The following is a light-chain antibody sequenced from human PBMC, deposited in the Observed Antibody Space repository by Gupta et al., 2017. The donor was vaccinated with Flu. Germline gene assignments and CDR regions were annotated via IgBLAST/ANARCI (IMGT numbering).Light chain of an antibody. CDR3: NSYTSSRTWV. J-gene: IGLJ3*02. CDR1: SSDVGYYNY. Sequence: QSALTQPASMSGSPGQSITISCTGTSSDVGYYNYVSWYQQPPGKAPKLMVYEVSNRPSGVSNRFSGSKSGNTASLTISGLQAEDEADYYCNSYTSSRTWVFGGGTKLTVL. CDR2: EVS. V-gene: IGLV2-14*01.